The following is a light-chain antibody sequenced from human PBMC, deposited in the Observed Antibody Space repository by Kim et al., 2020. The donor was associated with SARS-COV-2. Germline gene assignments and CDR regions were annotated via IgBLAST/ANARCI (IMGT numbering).Light chain of an antibody. CDR2: QDR. Sequence: SYELTQPPSVSVSPGQTASITCYGDKLGDKYACWYQQKPGQSPVLVIYQDRKRPSGIPERFSGSNSGNTATLTISGTQAMDEADYYCQAWDSSTAVFGGGTQLTVL. CDR3: QAWDSSTAV. CDR1: KLGDKY. J-gene: IGLJ3*02. V-gene: IGLV3-1*01.